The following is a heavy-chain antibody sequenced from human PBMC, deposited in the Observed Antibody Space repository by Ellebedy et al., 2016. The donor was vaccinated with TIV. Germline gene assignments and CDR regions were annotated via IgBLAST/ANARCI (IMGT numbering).Heavy chain of an antibody. CDR1: GYTFSRYG. V-gene: IGHV1-3*01. CDR2: IHAGDGNT. Sequence: AASVKVSCKASGYTFSRYGMHWMRQAPGRRPERMGWIHAGDGNTKYSEKFQGRLTITRDTSATTVYMELRSLRSEDTAVYYCARDRGFPDYWGQGTLVTVSS. CDR3: ARDRGFPDY. D-gene: IGHD5-12*01. J-gene: IGHJ4*02.